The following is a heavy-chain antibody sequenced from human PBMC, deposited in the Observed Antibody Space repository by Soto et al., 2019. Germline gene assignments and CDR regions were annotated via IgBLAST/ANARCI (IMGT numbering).Heavy chain of an antibody. CDR2: ISAYNGNT. D-gene: IGHD3-16*02. CDR1: GYTFTSYG. V-gene: IGHV1-18*01. CDR3: ARDRTDWDYVWGSYRYTGKYYFDY. Sequence: QVQLVQSGAEVKKPGASVKVSCKASGYTFTSYGIIWVRQAPGQGLEWMGWISAYNGNTNYAQKLQGRVTMTTGTSTSTAYMELRSLRSDDTAVYYCARDRTDWDYVWGSYRYTGKYYFDYWGQGTLVTVSS. J-gene: IGHJ4*02.